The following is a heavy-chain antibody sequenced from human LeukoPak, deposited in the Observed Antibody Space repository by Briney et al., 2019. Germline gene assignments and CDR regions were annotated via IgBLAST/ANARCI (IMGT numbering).Heavy chain of an antibody. CDR3: ARANLYSSGWFDY. J-gene: IGHJ5*01. V-gene: IGHV3-11*06. CDR1: GFTFSDYY. D-gene: IGHD6-19*01. Sequence: GGSLRLSCAASGFTFSDYYLSWIRQAPGKGLAPASYISSSSSYTNYADSVMGRFTISRDNAKNSLYLQMNSLRAEDTAVYYCARANLYSSGWFDYWGQGTLVTVSS. CDR2: ISSSSSYT.